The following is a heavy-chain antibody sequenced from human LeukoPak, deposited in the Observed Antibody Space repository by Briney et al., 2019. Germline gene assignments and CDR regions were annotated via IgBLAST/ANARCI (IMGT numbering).Heavy chain of an antibody. CDR3: ASPQYCSGGSCYYYYGMDV. Sequence: GGSLRLPCAASGVTFSSYAMSWVRQAPGKGLEWVSAISGSGGSTYYADSVKGRFTISRDNSKNTLYLQMNSLRAEDTAVYYCASPQYCSGGSCYYYYGMDVWGQGTTVTVSS. CDR1: GVTFSSYA. D-gene: IGHD2-15*01. J-gene: IGHJ6*02. CDR2: ISGSGGST. V-gene: IGHV3-23*01.